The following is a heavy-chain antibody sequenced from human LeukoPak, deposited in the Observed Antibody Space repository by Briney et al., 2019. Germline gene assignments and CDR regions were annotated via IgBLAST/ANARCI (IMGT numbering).Heavy chain of an antibody. D-gene: IGHD5-18*01. Sequence: PSETLSLTCTVSGGSSSGYYWGWIRQPPGKGLEWIGSIYHSGSTYYNPSLKSRVTISVDTSKNQFSLKLSSVTAADTAVYYCARERYSYGPDFDYWGQGTLVTVSS. CDR3: ARERYSYGPDFDY. J-gene: IGHJ4*02. V-gene: IGHV4-38-2*02. CDR2: IYHSGST. CDR1: GGSSSGYY.